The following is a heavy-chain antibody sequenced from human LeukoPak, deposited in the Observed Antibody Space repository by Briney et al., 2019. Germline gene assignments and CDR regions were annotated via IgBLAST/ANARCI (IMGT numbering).Heavy chain of an antibody. CDR3: ARERGRGGIDP. D-gene: IGHD1-26*01. CDR2: ISSSSSYI. J-gene: IGHJ5*02. V-gene: IGHV3-21*01. Sequence: GGSLRLSCAASGFTFSSYGMHWVRQTPGKGLEWVSSISSSSSYIYYADSVKGRFTISRDNAKNSLYLQMNSLRAEDTAVYYCARERGRGGIDPWGQGTLVTVSS. CDR1: GFTFSSYG.